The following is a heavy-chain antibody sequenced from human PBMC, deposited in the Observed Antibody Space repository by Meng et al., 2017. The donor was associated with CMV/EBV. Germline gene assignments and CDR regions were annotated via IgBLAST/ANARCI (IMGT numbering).Heavy chain of an antibody. CDR2: ISAYNGNT. J-gene: IGHJ6*02. V-gene: IGHV1-18*01. CDR1: GYTFTSYV. CDR3: ARAPDGIPSIFGVVMGDYGMDV. D-gene: IGHD3-3*01. Sequence: ASVKVSCKASGYTFTSYVISWVRQAPGQGLEWMGWISAYNGNTKYAQKLQGRVTMTTDTYTSTAYMELRSLRSDDTAVYYCARAPDGIPSIFGVVMGDYGMDVWGQGTTVTVSS.